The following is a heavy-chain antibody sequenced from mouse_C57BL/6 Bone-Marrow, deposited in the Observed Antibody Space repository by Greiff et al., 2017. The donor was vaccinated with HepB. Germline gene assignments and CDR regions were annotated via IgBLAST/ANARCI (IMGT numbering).Heavy chain of an antibody. CDR3: TRDPPYGSPFDY. V-gene: IGHV5-9-1*02. J-gene: IGHJ2*01. CDR2: ISSGGDYI. Sequence: EVKLMESGEGLVKPGGSLKLSCAASGFTFSSYAMSWVRQTPEKRLEWVAYISSGGDYIYYADTVKGRFTISRDNARNTLYLQMSSLKSEDTAMYYCTRDPPYGSPFDYWGQGTTLTVSS. CDR1: GFTFSSYA. D-gene: IGHD1-1*01.